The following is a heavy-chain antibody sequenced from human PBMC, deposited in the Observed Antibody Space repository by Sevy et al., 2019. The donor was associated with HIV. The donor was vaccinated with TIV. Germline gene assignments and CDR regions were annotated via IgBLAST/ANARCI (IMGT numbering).Heavy chain of an antibody. Sequence: SETLSLTCTVSGGSITSLYWNWIRQPPGKGLEWIAYIYYNGHINYNPSLKSRGPLSLDTSKNQFALRRTSVTAADAAMYYCAGENAWGRGYSWGQGTLVTVSS. CDR1: GGSITSLY. V-gene: IGHV4-59*08. CDR3: AGENAWGRGYS. CDR2: IYYNGHI. J-gene: IGHJ4*02. D-gene: IGHD1-26*01.